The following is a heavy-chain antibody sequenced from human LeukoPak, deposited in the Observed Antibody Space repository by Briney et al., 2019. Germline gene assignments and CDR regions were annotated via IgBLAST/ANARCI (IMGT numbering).Heavy chain of an antibody. CDR3: ARATYYGDYEENI. Sequence: GGSLRLSCVASGFTFSSYWMHWVRQPPGKGLVWVSRIKSDGSTTNYADSVKGRFTISRDNAKNTVYLQMNSLRAEDTAVYYCARATYYGDYEENIWGQGTMVTVSS. J-gene: IGHJ3*02. CDR2: IKSDGSTT. D-gene: IGHD4-17*01. CDR1: GFTFSSYW. V-gene: IGHV3-74*01.